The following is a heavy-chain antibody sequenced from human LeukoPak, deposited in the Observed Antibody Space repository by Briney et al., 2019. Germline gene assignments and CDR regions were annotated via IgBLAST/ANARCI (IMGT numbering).Heavy chain of an antibody. V-gene: IGHV3-23*01. CDR2: ISSGGGRT. D-gene: IGHD4-17*01. CDR3: ARSPHDYGSLDY. Sequence: PGGSLRLSCAASGFTFSSYAMSWVRQAPGKGLEWVSAISSGGGRTYYADSVKGRFTISRDNSKNTLYLQMNSLRAEDTAVYYCARSPHDYGSLDYWGQGTLVTVSS. J-gene: IGHJ4*02. CDR1: GFTFSSYA.